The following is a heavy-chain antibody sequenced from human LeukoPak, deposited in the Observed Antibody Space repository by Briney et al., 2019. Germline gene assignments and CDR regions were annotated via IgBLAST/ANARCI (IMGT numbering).Heavy chain of an antibody. CDR2: ISYDGSNK. D-gene: IGHD6-6*01. Sequence: PGRSLRLSCAASGFTFSSYAMHWVRQAPGKGLEWVAVISYDGSNKYYADSVKGRFTISRDNSKNTLYLRMNSLRAEDTAVYYCARDLGSSSFDYWGQGTLVTVSS. CDR1: GFTFSSYA. CDR3: ARDLGSSSFDY. V-gene: IGHV3-30*01. J-gene: IGHJ4*02.